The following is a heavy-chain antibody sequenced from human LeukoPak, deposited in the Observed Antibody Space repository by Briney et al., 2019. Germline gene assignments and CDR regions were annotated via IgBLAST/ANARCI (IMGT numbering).Heavy chain of an antibody. J-gene: IGHJ3*02. CDR1: GYTLTGYY. Sequence: ASVKVSCKASGYTLTGYYMHWVRQAPGQGLEWMGWINPNSGGTNYAQKFQGRVTMTRDTSISTAYMELSRLRSDDTAVYYCASPYQLLFESAFDIWGQGTMVTVSS. V-gene: IGHV1-2*02. CDR3: ASPYQLLFESAFDI. D-gene: IGHD2-2*01. CDR2: INPNSGGT.